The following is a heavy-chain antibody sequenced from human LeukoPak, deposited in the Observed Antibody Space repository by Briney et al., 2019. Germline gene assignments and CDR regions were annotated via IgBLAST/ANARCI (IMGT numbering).Heavy chain of an antibody. Sequence: GGSLRLSCAASGFTFSNAWMSWVRQAPGKGLEWVAVISYDGSNKYYADSVKGRFTISRDNSKNTLYLQMNSLRAEDTAVYYCAKDCSSTSCYWGQGTLVTVSS. D-gene: IGHD2-2*01. V-gene: IGHV3-30*18. CDR2: ISYDGSNK. CDR3: AKDCSSTSCY. J-gene: IGHJ4*02. CDR1: GFTFSNAW.